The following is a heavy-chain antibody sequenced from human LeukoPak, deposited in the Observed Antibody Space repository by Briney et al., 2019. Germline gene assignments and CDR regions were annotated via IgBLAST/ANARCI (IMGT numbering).Heavy chain of an antibody. D-gene: IGHD5-18*01. Sequence: GGSLRLSCAASGFAFSSYEMNWVRQAPGKGLEWVSYISSSGSTIYHADSVKGRFTISRDNAKNSLYLQMNSLRAEDTAVYYCARVPGYTYGYHWGQGTLVTVSS. CDR2: ISSSGSTI. CDR1: GFAFSSYE. CDR3: ARVPGYTYGYH. V-gene: IGHV3-48*03. J-gene: IGHJ5*02.